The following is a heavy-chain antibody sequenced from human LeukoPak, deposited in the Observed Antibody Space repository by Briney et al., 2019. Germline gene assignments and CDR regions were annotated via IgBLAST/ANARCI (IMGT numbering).Heavy chain of an antibody. CDR2: ISGSGGST. J-gene: IGHJ4*02. V-gene: IGHV3-23*01. Sequence: GGSLRHSCAASGFTFSSYAMSWVRQAPGKGLEWVSAISGSGGSTYYADSVKGRFTISRDNSKNTLYLQMNSLRAEDTAVYYCAKYYDSSGYYYVDYWGQGTLVTVSS. D-gene: IGHD3-22*01. CDR1: GFTFSSYA. CDR3: AKYYDSSGYYYVDY.